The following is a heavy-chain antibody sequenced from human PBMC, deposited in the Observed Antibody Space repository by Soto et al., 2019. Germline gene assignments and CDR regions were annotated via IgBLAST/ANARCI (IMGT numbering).Heavy chain of an antibody. J-gene: IGHJ4*02. CDR1: GFTFSDYY. D-gene: IGHD2-15*01. CDR3: ARDPWCSGGSCYKKNNDYGDHPRHFYFDY. Sequence: GGSLRLSCAASGFTFSDYYMSWIRQAPGKGLEWVSYISSSSSYTNYADSVKGRFTISRDNAKNSLYLQMNSLRAEDTAVYYCARDPWCSGGSCYKKNNDYGDHPRHFYFDYWGQGTLVTVSS. CDR2: ISSSSSYT. V-gene: IGHV3-11*06.